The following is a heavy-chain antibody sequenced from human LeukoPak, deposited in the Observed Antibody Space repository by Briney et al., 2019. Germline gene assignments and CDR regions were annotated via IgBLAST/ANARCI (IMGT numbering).Heavy chain of an antibody. Sequence: RSSETLSLTCTVSGGSISSSSYYWGWIRQPPGKGLEWIGSIYYSGSTYYNPSLKSRITISVDTSKNHFPLNLSTVTVAGTAVYYCARDRRCCSGGSCYCNWFDPWGQGTLVTVSS. V-gene: IGHV4-39*06. CDR3: ARDRRCCSGGSCYCNWFDP. D-gene: IGHD2-15*01. J-gene: IGHJ5*02. CDR2: IYYSGST. CDR1: GGSISSSSYY.